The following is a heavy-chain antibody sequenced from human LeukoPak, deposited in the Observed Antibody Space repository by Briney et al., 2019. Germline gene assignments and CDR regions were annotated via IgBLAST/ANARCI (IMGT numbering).Heavy chain of an antibody. V-gene: IGHV3-66*01. Sequence: GGSLRLSCAASGFTVSSNYMSWVRQAPGKGLEWVSVIYSGGSTYYADSVKGRFTISRDDSKNTLYLQMNSLRAEDTAVYYCASYPTGSQKGAFDIWGQGTMVTVSS. CDR2: IYSGGST. CDR3: ASYPTGSQKGAFDI. CDR1: GFTVSSNY. J-gene: IGHJ3*02. D-gene: IGHD3-9*01.